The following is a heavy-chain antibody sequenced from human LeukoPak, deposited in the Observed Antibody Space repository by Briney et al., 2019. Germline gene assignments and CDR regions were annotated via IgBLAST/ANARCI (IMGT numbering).Heavy chain of an antibody. CDR2: IWYDGSNK. CDR3: ARGVGATTFFFDY. Sequence: GRSLRLSCAASGFTFSSYGMHWVRQAPGKGLGWVAVIWYDGSNKYYADSVKGRFTISRDNSKNTLYLQMNSLRAEDTAVYYCARGVGATTFFFDYWGQGTLVTVSS. J-gene: IGHJ4*02. D-gene: IGHD1-26*01. CDR1: GFTFSSYG. V-gene: IGHV3-33*01.